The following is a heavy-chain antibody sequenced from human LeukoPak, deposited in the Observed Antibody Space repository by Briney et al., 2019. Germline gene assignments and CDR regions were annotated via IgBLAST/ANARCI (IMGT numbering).Heavy chain of an antibody. V-gene: IGHV4-39*01. D-gene: IGHD3-10*01. J-gene: IGHJ4*02. CDR3: ARPDKYYYGSGIFDY. Sequence: SETLSLTCTVSGGSISSSSYYWGWIRQPPGTGLEWIGSIYYSGSTYYNPSLKSRVTISVDTSKNQFSLKLSSVTAADTAVYYCARPDKYYYGSGIFDYWGQGTLVTVSS. CDR1: GGSISSSSYY. CDR2: IYYSGST.